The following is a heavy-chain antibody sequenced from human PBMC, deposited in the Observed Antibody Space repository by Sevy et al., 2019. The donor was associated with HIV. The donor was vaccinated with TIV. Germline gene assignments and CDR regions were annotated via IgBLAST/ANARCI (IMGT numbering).Heavy chain of an antibody. CDR1: GYTFTGYY. Sequence: ASVKVSCKASGYTFTGYYMHWVRQAPGQGLEWMGWINPNSGGTNYAQKFQGRVTMTRDTSISTAYMELSRLRSDDTAVYYCARGQQLTDYYYGMYVWGQGTTVTVSS. CDR3: ARGQQLTDYYYGMYV. CDR2: INPNSGGT. V-gene: IGHV1-2*02. D-gene: IGHD6-13*01. J-gene: IGHJ6*02.